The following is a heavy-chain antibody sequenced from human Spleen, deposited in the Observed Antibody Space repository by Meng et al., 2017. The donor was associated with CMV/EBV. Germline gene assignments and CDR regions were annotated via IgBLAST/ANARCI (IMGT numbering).Heavy chain of an antibody. CDR1: GYTFTGYY. D-gene: IGHD5-18*01. J-gene: IGHJ4*02. CDR2: INPNSGGT. CDR3: ARDRTQLWPRGPLDY. V-gene: IGHV1-2*02. Sequence: QVHLVHSGAEVKKPGASVKVSCKASGYTFTGYYMHWVRQAPGQGLEWMGWINPNSGGTNYAQKFQGRVTMTRDTSISTAYMELSRLRSDDTAVYYCARDRTQLWPRGPLDYWGQGTLVTVSS.